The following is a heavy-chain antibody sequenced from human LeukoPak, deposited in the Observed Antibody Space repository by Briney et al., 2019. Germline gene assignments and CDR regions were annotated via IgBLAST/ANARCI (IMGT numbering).Heavy chain of an antibody. V-gene: IGHV3-30*02. CDR3: AKDRDYNYFDY. Sequence: GGSLRLSCVASGFTFSNYGMHWVRQAPGKGLEWVAFIRYEGSNKYYADSVKGRFTISRDNSKNTLYLQMNSLRAEDTAVYYCAKDRDYNYFDYWGQGTLVTVSS. CDR1: GFTFSNYG. CDR2: IRYEGSNK. D-gene: IGHD4-11*01. J-gene: IGHJ4*02.